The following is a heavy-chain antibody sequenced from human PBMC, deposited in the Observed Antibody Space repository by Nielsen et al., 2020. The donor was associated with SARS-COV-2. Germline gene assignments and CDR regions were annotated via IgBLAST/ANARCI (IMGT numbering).Heavy chain of an antibody. D-gene: IGHD3-22*01. Sequence: GESLKISCAASGFTFSSYAMSWVRQAPGKGLEWVSAISGSGGSTYYADSVKGRFTISRDNSKNTLYLQMNSLRAEDTAVYYCAKDLITMIVVPQGAFDYWGQGTLVTVSS. V-gene: IGHV3-23*01. J-gene: IGHJ4*02. CDR2: ISGSGGST. CDR1: GFTFSSYA. CDR3: AKDLITMIVVPQGAFDY.